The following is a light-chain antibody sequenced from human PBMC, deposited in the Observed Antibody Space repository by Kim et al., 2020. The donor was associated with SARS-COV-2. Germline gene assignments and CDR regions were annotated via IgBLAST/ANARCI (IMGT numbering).Light chain of an antibody. J-gene: IGKJ1*01. Sequence: EIVMTQSPATLSVSPGERATLSCRASQSVRSNLVWYQKKPGQAPRLLIYGASARATGIPARFSGSGSGTEFTLTISSLQSEDFAVYYCQQYNNWPRTFGQGTKVDIK. CDR1: QSVRSN. CDR2: GAS. CDR3: QQYNNWPRT. V-gene: IGKV3-15*01.